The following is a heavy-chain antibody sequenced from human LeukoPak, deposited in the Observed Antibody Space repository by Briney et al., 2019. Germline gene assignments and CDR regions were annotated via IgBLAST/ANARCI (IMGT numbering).Heavy chain of an antibody. CDR1: GFTFSSYS. CDR2: ISSSESTL. J-gene: IGHJ4*02. Sequence: GGSLRLSCAASGFTFSSYSMNWVRQAPGKGLEWVSYISSSESTLYYADSVKGRFTVSRDNAKNSLYLQMNSLRAEDTAVCYCARGGCSGGTCPLDYWGQGTLVTVSS. D-gene: IGHD2-15*01. CDR3: ARGGCSGGTCPLDY. V-gene: IGHV3-48*01.